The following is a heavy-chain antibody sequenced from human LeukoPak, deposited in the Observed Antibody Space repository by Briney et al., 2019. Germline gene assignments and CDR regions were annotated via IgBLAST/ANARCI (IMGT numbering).Heavy chain of an antibody. CDR2: IYTSGST. J-gene: IGHJ4*02. D-gene: IGHD6-19*01. CDR3: ARPPGYSSGWLDY. CDR1: GGSINSGSYY. Sequence: SETLSLTCTVSGGSINSGSYYWSWIRQPAGKGLEWIGRIYTSGSTNYSPSLKSRVTISVDTSKNQFSLKLSSVTAADTAVYYCARPPGYSSGWLDYWGQGTLVTVSS. V-gene: IGHV4-61*02.